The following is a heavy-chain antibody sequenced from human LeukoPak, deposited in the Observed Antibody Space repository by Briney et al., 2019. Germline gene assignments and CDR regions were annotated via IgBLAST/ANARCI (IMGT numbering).Heavy chain of an antibody. D-gene: IGHD2-2*01. J-gene: IGHJ5*02. V-gene: IGHV4-39*01. Sequence: PSETLSLTCTVSGGSISSSSYYWGWIRQPPGKGLEWIGSIYYSGSTYYNPSLKSRVTISVDTSKNQFSLKLSSATAADTAVYYCARREVEPAAFNWFDPWGQGTLVTVSS. CDR2: IYYSGST. CDR1: GGSISSSSYY. CDR3: ARREVEPAAFNWFDP.